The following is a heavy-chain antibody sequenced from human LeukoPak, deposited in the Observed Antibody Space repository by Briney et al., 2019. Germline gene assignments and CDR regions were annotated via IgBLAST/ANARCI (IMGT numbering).Heavy chain of an antibody. Sequence: ASVKVSCKASGYTFTSYYIHWVRQAPGQGLEWMGIINPSGGSTNYAQKFQGRVIMTRDTSTSTVYMELSSLRSDDTAVYYCARGPRITLVRGGQWYFYMDVWGKGTTVTVPS. CDR2: INPSGGST. V-gene: IGHV1-46*01. CDR3: ARGPRITLVRGGQWYFYMDV. J-gene: IGHJ6*03. CDR1: GYTFTSYY. D-gene: IGHD3-10*01.